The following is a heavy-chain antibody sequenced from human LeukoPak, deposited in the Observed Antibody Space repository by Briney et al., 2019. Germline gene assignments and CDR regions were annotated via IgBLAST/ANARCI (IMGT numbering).Heavy chain of an antibody. J-gene: IGHJ4*02. D-gene: IGHD5-24*01. CDR3: AKGGDGYNYYFDY. CDR1: GFTFSDYA. V-gene: IGHV3-23*01. Sequence: GGSLKLSCTASGFTFSDYAMSWVRQAPGKGLEWVSGISGSGGSIRYADSVKGRFIISRDNSKNTLYLQMNSLRAEDTAVYYCAKGGDGYNYYFDYWGQETLVTVSS. CDR2: ISGSGGSI.